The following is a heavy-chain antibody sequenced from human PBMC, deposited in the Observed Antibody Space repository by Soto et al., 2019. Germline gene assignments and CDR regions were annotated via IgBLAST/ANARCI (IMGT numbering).Heavy chain of an antibody. CDR2: ISSSSSYI. CDR3: ARDPNGSSTRNFYYKGMDD. J-gene: IGHJ6*04. V-gene: IGHV3-21*01. CDR1: GFTFSSYS. D-gene: IGHD2-2*01. Sequence: EVQLVESGGGMVKPGGSLRLSCAASGFTFSSYSMNWVRQAPGKGLEWVSSISSSSSYIYYADSVKGRFTIFRDNAKNSLYLQMNSLRGEDTAVYYCARDPNGSSTRNFYYKGMDDWGKGKTITVSS.